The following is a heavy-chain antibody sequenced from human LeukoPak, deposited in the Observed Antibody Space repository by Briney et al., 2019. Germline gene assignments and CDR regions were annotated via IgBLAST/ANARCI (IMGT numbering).Heavy chain of an antibody. CDR2: ILYDGSNK. D-gene: IGHD6-19*01. J-gene: IGHJ4*02. CDR3: AKCSGWYYFDY. V-gene: IGHV3-30*18. CDR1: EFTFSSYA. Sequence: GGSLRLSCAASEFTFSSYAMHWVRQAPGKGLEWVAVILYDGSNKKYADSVKGRFTISRDNSENTLYPQMNSLRAEDTAVYYCAKCSGWYYFDYWGQGTLVTVSS.